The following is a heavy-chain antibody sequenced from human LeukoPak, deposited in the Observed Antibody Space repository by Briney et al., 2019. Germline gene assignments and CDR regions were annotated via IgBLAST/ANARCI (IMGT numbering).Heavy chain of an antibody. Sequence: RGSLRLSCAASGFTFSSNWMHWVRQAPGKGLVWVSHISTDARTITYADFVKGRFTISRDNAKNTVYLQMNSLRAEDTALYYCVRGQATAWGLDYWGQGTLVTVSS. V-gene: IGHV3-74*01. CDR3: VRGQATAWGLDY. D-gene: IGHD6-13*01. CDR1: GFTFSSNW. J-gene: IGHJ4*02. CDR2: ISTDARTI.